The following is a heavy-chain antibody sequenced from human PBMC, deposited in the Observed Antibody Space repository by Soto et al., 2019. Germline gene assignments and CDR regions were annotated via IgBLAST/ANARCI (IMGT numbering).Heavy chain of an antibody. J-gene: IGHJ6*03. CDR3: ARHNTGQDYYYYMDV. V-gene: IGHV5-51*01. CDR1: GYSFTSYW. CDR2: IYPGDSDT. Sequence: PGESLKISCKGSGYSFTSYWIGWVRQMPGKGLEWMGIIYPGDSDTRYSPSFQGQVTISADKSISTAYLQWSSLKASDTAMYYCARHNTGQDYYYYMDVWGKGTTVTAP.